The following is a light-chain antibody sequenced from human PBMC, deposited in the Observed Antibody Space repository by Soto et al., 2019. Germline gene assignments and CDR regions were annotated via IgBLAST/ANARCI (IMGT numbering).Light chain of an antibody. Sequence: QSVLTQPASVSGSPGQSIAISCTGTSSDVGGYNYVSWYQQHPGKVPKLIIYDVSNRPSGVSDRFSGSKSGNTASLTISGLQAEDEADYYCSSYTGNSTLDVFGTGTKVTVL. CDR1: SSDVGGYNY. CDR2: DVS. CDR3: SSYTGNSTLDV. J-gene: IGLJ1*01. V-gene: IGLV2-14*01.